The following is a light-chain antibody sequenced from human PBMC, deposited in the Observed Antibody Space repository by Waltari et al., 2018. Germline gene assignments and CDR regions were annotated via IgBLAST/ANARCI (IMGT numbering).Light chain of an antibody. CDR3: QQYNNWPPGFT. CDR2: GAS. V-gene: IGKV3-15*01. Sequence: EIVMTQSPATLSVYPGERATLSCRASQIGSSNLAWYQQKPGQAPRLLIYGASTRATGIPARFSGSGSGTEFTLTISSLQSEDFAIYYCQQYNNWPPGFTFGPGTKVDIK. CDR1: QIGSSN. J-gene: IGKJ3*01.